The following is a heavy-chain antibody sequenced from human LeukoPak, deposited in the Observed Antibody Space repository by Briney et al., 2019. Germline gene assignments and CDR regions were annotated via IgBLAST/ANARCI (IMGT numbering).Heavy chain of an antibody. CDR3: AKGDAGGKVDWFDP. J-gene: IGHJ5*02. CDR2: FTGLGGK. Sequence: GGSLRLACTASGFTFSTYTMMWVRQAPGKGLQWLATFTGLGGKYYADSVKGRFSVSRDYSTNTLYLQMNSLSAEDTAVYYCAKGDAGGKVDWFDPWGQGTLVTISS. V-gene: IGHV3-23*01. CDR1: GFTFSTYT. D-gene: IGHD2-15*01.